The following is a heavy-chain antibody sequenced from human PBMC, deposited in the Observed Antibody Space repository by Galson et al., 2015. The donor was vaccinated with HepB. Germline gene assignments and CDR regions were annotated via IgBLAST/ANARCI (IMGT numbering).Heavy chain of an antibody. D-gene: IGHD3-22*01. CDR1: GYIFISYW. J-gene: IGHJ3*02. CDR3: ARLLYDSRGYHAFDI. CDR2: TFPRDSDT. Sequence: GAEVKKPGESLKISCKGSGYIFISYWIAWVRQMPGKGLEWMGITFPRDSDTKYSPTFQGQVTVSADESISTAYLQWSSLKASDTAMYYCARLLYDSRGYHAFDIWGQGTLVTVSS. V-gene: IGHV5-51*01.